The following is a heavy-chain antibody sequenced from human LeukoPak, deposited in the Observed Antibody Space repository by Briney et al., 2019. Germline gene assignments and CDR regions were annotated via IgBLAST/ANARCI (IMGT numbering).Heavy chain of an antibody. CDR3: ARDKDYASDM. CDR2: INFKSEDI. Sequence: GGSLRLSCAASGFTFSSHNTNWVRQAPGKGLEWISFINFKSEDIRYADSVEGRFIISRDNARKSLYLHMNSLRAEDTAVYYCARDKDYASDMWGQGTMVTVAS. J-gene: IGHJ3*02. CDR1: GFTFSSHN. V-gene: IGHV3-48*01. D-gene: IGHD4-11*01.